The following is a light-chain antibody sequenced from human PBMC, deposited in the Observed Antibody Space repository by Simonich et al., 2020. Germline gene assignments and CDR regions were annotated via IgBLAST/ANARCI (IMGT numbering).Light chain of an antibody. CDR2: WAS. CDR1: QSVLYISNNKNY. CDR3: QQYYSTPCT. J-gene: IGKJ2*02. V-gene: IGKV4-1*01. Sequence: DIVMTQSPDSLAVSLGERATINCNSSQSVLYISNNKNYLSLYQQKPVQPPKLLIYWASTRESGVPDRFSGSGSGTDFTLTISSLQAEDVAVYYCQQYYSTPCTFGQGTKVEIK.